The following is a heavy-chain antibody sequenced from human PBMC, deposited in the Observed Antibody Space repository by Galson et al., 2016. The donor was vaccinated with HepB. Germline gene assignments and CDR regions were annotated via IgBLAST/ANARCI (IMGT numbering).Heavy chain of an antibody. CDR2: INDNDGSFT. D-gene: IGHD1-26*01. CDR3: ARDLAGAYDL. Sequence: SLRLSCAASGFILSSYWMHWVRQVPGKGLQWVSRINDNDGSFTDYADSVRGQFTISRDTAKNTLYLQMNSLRGEDTAVYYCARDLAGAYDLWGQGTLVIVSS. CDR1: GFILSSYW. V-gene: IGHV3-74*01. J-gene: IGHJ5*02.